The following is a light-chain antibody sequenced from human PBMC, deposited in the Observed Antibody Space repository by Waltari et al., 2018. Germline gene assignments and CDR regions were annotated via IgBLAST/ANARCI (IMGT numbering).Light chain of an antibody. CDR2: EVS. CDR3: SSFAGNDNLYV. CDR1: SSDVGGYNY. J-gene: IGLJ1*01. Sequence: QSALTQPPSASGSPGQSVTISCTGTSSDVGGYNYVSWYQQHPGKAPKLMIYEVSKRPSGVPARFSGSKSGNTASLTVSGLQAEDEADYYCSSFAGNDNLYVFGTGTKVTVL. V-gene: IGLV2-8*01.